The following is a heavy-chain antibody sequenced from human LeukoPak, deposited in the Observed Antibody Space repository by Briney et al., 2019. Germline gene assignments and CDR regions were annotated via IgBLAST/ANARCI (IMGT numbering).Heavy chain of an antibody. J-gene: IGHJ6*02. CDR1: GFTFSSYA. V-gene: IGHV3-30-3*01. D-gene: IGHD5-12*01. CDR3: ARDSPVDPHGDYYYGMDV. CDR2: ISYDGSNK. Sequence: GGSLRLSCAASGFTFSSYATHWVRQAPGKGLEWVAVISYDGSNKYYADSVKGRFTISRDNSKNTLYLQMNSLRAEDTAVYYCARDSPVDPHGDYYYGMDVWGQGTTVTVSS.